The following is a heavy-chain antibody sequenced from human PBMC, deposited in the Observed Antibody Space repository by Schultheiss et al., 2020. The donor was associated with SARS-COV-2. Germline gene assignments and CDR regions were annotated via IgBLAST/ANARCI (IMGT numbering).Heavy chain of an antibody. J-gene: IGHJ4*02. CDR2: ISYDGSNK. D-gene: IGHD3-10*01. V-gene: IGHV3-30*04. Sequence: GESLKISCAASGFTFSSYAMHWVRQAPGKGLEWVAVISYDGSNKYYADSVKGRFTISRDNSKNTLYLQMNSLRAEDTAVYYCARGQYYYGSGYSPEWDYFDYWGQGTLVTVSS. CDR3: ARGQYYYGSGYSPEWDYFDY. CDR1: GFTFSSYA.